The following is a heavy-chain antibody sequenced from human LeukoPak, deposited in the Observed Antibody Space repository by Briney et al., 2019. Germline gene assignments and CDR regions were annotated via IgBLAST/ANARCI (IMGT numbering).Heavy chain of an antibody. V-gene: IGHV1-8*01. J-gene: IGHJ3*02. CDR1: GYTFTSYD. CDR3: ATASICSSTSCLPGAFDI. D-gene: IGHD2-2*01. Sequence: ASVKVSCKASGYTFTSYDINWMRQATGQGLEWMGWMNPNSGNTGYAQKFQGRVTMTEDTSTDTAYMELSSLRSEDTAVYYCATASICSSTSCLPGAFDIWGQGTMVTVSS. CDR2: MNPNSGNT.